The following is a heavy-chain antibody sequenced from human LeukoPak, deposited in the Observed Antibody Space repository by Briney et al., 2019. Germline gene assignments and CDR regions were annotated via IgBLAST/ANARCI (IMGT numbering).Heavy chain of an antibody. CDR3: AKDHGSGNPGPGAFDI. CDR1: GFTFSSYA. Sequence: PGGSLRLSCAASGFTFSSYAMSWVRQAPGKGLEWVSAISGSGGSTYYADSVKGRFTISRDNSKNTLYLQMNSLRAEDTAVYYCAKDHGSGNPGPGAFDIWGQGTMVTVSS. D-gene: IGHD3-10*01. V-gene: IGHV3-23*01. J-gene: IGHJ3*02. CDR2: ISGSGGST.